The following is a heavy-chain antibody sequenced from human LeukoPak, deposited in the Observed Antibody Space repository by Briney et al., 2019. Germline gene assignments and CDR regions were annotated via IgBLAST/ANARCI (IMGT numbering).Heavy chain of an antibody. CDR1: GFTVSSNS. V-gene: IGHV3-53*01. CDR3: AKDRACGQWNCQGSDY. D-gene: IGHD1-7*01. J-gene: IGHJ4*02. Sequence: GGSLRLSCTVSGFTVSSNSMSWVRQAPGKGLEWVSFIYSDNTHYSDSVKGRFTISRDNSKNTLYLQMDNLSGEDTAVYYCAKDRACGQWNCQGSDYWGQGTLVTVSS. CDR2: IYSDNT.